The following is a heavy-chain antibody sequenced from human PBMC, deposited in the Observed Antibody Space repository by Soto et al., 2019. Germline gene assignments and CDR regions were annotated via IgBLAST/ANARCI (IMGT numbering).Heavy chain of an antibody. V-gene: IGHV3-30-3*01. D-gene: IGHD3-9*01. CDR1: GFTFSSYA. CDR3: GRLEGLATISYYFDY. J-gene: IGHJ4*02. Sequence: GGSLRLSCAASGFTFSSYAMHWVRQAPGKGLEWVAVISYDGSNKYYADSVKGRVTISVDKSKNQFSLKLMSLSAADTAVYYCGRLEGLATISYYFDYWGQGALVTVSS. CDR2: ISYDGSNK.